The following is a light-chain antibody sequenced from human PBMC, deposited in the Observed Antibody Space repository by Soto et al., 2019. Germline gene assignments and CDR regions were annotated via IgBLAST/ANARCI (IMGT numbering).Light chain of an antibody. CDR1: SSNIGAGYD. V-gene: IGLV1-40*01. CDR3: ESIDTSLSGFVV. Sequence: QSVLTQPPSMSGAPGQRVTISCTGSSSNIGAGYDVHWYQQHPGTAPKLLIFDNNNRPSGVPDRFSGSKSDTSASLAITGFQAESVADYYCESIDTSLSGFVVFGGGTKLTVL. J-gene: IGLJ2*01. CDR2: DNN.